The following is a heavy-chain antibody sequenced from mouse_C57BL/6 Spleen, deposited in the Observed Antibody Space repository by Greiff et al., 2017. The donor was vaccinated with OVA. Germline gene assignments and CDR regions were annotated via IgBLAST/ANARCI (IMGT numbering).Heavy chain of an antibody. Sequence: QVQLQQPGAELVRPGTSVKLSCKASGYNFTSYWMHWVKQRPGQGLEWIGVIDPSDSYTKYNQKFKGKATLTVDTSSSTAYMQLSSLTSEDSAVYYCARVDYWGQGTTLTVSS. J-gene: IGHJ2*01. CDR2: IDPSDSYT. CDR3: ARVDY. V-gene: IGHV1-59*01. CDR1: GYNFTSYW.